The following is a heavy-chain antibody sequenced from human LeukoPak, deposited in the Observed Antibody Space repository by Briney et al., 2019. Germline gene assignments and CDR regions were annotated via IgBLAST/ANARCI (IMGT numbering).Heavy chain of an antibody. V-gene: IGHV3-23*01. CDR1: GFTFSSYA. D-gene: IGHD6-19*01. CDR3: ARDLYLGMPVAGDTTAAH. CDR2: ISGSGGST. Sequence: GGSLRLSCAASGFTFSSYAMSWVRQAPGKGLEWVSAISGSGGSTYYADSVKGRFTISRDNSKNTLYLQMNSLRAEDTAVYYCARDLYLGMPVAGDTTAAHWGQGTLVTVSS. J-gene: IGHJ4*02.